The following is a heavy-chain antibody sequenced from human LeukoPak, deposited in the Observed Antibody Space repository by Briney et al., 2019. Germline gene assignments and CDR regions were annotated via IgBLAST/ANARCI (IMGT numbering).Heavy chain of an antibody. V-gene: IGHV3-74*01. Sequence: GGSLRLSCVASGFTVSTYWIHWVRQAPGKGLVWDSRITNDESSANFAVSVNGRFIVSRDNAKSTVYLQMNSLTAEDTAVYYCARDGGAATPYDYWGQGTLVTVSS. CDR3: ARDGGAATPYDY. CDR2: ITNDESSA. J-gene: IGHJ4*02. CDR1: GFTVSTYW. D-gene: IGHD2-15*01.